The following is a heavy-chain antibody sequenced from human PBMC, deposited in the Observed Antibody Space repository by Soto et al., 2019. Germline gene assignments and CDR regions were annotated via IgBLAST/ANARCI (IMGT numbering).Heavy chain of an antibody. J-gene: IGHJ5*02. CDR2: IIPIFGTA. CDR3: ARDSSSWYEPYNSFDP. D-gene: IGHD6-13*01. V-gene: IGHV1-69*12. Sequence: QVQLVQSGAEVKKPGSSVKVSCKASGGTFSSYAISWVRQAPGQGLEWMGGIIPIFGTANYAQKFQGRVTIPADESPSTSYMELSSLRSEDTAVYYCARDSSSWYEPYNSFDPWGQGTLVTVSS. CDR1: GGTFSSYA.